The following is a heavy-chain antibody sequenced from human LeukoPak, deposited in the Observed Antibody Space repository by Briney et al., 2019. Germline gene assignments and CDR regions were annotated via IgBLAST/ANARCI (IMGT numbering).Heavy chain of an antibody. CDR2: VNHSGST. J-gene: IGHJ6*03. V-gene: IGHV4-34*01. Sequence: SETLSLTCAVYGGSFSDYYWSWIRQPPGKGLEWIGEVNHSGSTNYNPSLKSRVTISVDTSKNQFSLKLSSVTAADTAVYYCARGRRYGGYFNTYYIDVWGKGTTVTVSS. CDR1: GGSFSDYY. D-gene: IGHD5-12*01. CDR3: ARGRRYGGYFNTYYIDV.